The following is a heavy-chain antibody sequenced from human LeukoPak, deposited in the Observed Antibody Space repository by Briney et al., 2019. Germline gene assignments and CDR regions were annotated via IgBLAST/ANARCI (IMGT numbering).Heavy chain of an antibody. V-gene: IGHV3-21*01. J-gene: IGHJ4*02. CDR3: ARDTAMVSAFDY. D-gene: IGHD5-18*01. CDR2: IGSSSSYI. Sequence: GGSLRLSCAASGFTFSSYSMNWVRQAPGKGLEWVSSIGSSSSYIYYADSVKGRFTISRDNAKNSLYLQMNSLRAEDTAVYYCARDTAMVSAFDYWGQGTLVTVSS. CDR1: GFTFSSYS.